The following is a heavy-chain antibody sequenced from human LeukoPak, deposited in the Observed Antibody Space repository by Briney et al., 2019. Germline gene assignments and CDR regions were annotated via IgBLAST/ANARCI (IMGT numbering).Heavy chain of an antibody. J-gene: IGHJ5*02. Sequence: PGGSLRLSCAASGFTFSSYSMNWLRQAPGKGLEWVSYITSRSNTIYYAHSVKGRFTISRDNAKNSLYLQMNSLRAEDTAVYYCASAPVGGNWFDPWGRGTLVTVSS. V-gene: IGHV3-48*01. CDR3: ASAPVGGNWFDP. D-gene: IGHD2-15*01. CDR1: GFTFSSYS. CDR2: ITSRSNTI.